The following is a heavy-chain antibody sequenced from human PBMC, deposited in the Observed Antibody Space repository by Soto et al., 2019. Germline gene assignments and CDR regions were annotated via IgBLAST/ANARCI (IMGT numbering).Heavy chain of an antibody. D-gene: IGHD1-26*01. J-gene: IGHJ3*02. CDR1: GGTFSSYA. V-gene: IGHV1-69*13. CDR2: IIPIFGTA. CDR3: ARDRGGAGDAFDI. Sequence: SVKVSCKASGGTFSSYAISWVRQAPGQGLGWMGGIIPIFGTANYAQKFQGRVTITADESTSTAYMELSSLRSEDTAVYYCARDRGGAGDAFDIWGQGTMVTVSS.